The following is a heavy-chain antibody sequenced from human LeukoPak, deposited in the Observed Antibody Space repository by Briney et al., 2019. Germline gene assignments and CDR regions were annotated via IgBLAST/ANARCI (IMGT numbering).Heavy chain of an antibody. Sequence: SETLSLTCAVYGGSFSGYYWSWIRQPPGKGLEWIGEINHSGSTNYNPSLKSRVTISVDTPKNQFSLKLSSVTAADTAVYYCARGRGIDYWGQGTLVTVSS. CDR3: ARGRGIDY. V-gene: IGHV4-34*01. J-gene: IGHJ4*02. CDR2: INHSGST. CDR1: GGSFSGYY. D-gene: IGHD3-16*01.